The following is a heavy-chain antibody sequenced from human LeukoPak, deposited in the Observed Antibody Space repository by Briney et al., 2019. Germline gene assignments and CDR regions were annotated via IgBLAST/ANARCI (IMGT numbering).Heavy chain of an antibody. CDR3: AKDLTPGGLDY. J-gene: IGHJ4*02. Sequence: LSLTCTVSGYSISSGYYWGWIRQPPGKGLEWVSGIYWNSDRIDYADSVKGRFTISRDNAKNSLYLQMNSLRAEDTALYYCAKDLTPGGLDYWGQGALVTVSS. CDR2: IYWNSDRI. CDR1: GYSISSGYY. D-gene: IGHD3-16*01. V-gene: IGHV3-9*01.